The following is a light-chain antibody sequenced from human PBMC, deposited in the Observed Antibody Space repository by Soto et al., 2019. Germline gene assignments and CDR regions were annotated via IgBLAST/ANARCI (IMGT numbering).Light chain of an antibody. Sequence: DIQMTQSPSTLSGSVGDRVTVTGRASQTISSGLAWYQQKPGKAPKLLIYKASTLKSGVPSRFSGSGSGTEFTLTISSLQPDDFATYYCQHYNSYSEALGQGTQLDIK. CDR2: KAS. J-gene: IGKJ1*01. V-gene: IGKV1-5*03. CDR3: QHYNSYSEA. CDR1: QTISSG.